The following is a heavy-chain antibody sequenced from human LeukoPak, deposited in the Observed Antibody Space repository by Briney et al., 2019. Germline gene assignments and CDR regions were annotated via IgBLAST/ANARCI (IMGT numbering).Heavy chain of an antibody. CDR1: GFTFSSYS. CDR2: ISSSSSYI. J-gene: IGHJ4*02. V-gene: IGHV3-21*01. D-gene: IGHD6-13*01. CDR3: ASLVASAAEGDY. Sequence: GGSLRLSCAASGFTFSSYSMNWVRQAPGKGLEWVSSISSSSSYIYYADSVKGRFSISRDNAKNSLYLQMNSLRAEDTAVYYCASLVASAAEGDYWGQGTLVTVSS.